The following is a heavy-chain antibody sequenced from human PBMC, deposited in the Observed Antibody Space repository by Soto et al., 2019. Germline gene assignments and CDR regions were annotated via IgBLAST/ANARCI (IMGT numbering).Heavy chain of an antibody. CDR1: GFTFSNYW. J-gene: IGHJ6*03. CDR2: INSDGSVS. Sequence: EVQLVESGGGLVQPGGSLRLSCAASGFTFSNYWMYWVRQAPGKGLEWVSRINSDGSVSSHADSVRGRLTISRDNVKNTLYMHMDSLRADDTAVYFCARGDCVGGTCYSLAGFFYYYMDVWGKGTTVTVFS. D-gene: IGHD2-15*01. CDR3: ARGDCVGGTCYSLAGFFYYYMDV. V-gene: IGHV3-74*02.